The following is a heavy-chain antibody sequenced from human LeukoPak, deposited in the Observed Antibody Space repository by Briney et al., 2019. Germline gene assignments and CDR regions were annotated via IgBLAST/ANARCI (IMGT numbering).Heavy chain of an antibody. V-gene: IGHV1-18*01. D-gene: IGHD3-22*01. CDR3: ARTYDSSGYYSY. CDR1: GYTFTSYG. J-gene: IGHJ4*02. Sequence: ASVKVSCKASGYTFTSYGISWVRQAPGQGLEWMGWISAYNGNTNYAQKLQGRVTTTTDTSTSTAYMELRSLRSDGTAVYYCARTYDSSGYYSYWGQGTLVTVSS. CDR2: ISAYNGNT.